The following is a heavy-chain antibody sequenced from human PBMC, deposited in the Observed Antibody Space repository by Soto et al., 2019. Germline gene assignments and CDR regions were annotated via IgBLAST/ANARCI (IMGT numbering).Heavy chain of an antibody. Sequence: GGSLRLSCAASGFTFSSYGMHWVRQAPGKGLEWVAVISYDGSNKYYADSVKGRFTISRDNSKNTLYLQMNSLRAEDTAVYYCAKGSVHEAYNWNYGYYWGQGTLVTVSS. CDR2: ISYDGSNK. D-gene: IGHD1-7*01. CDR1: GFTFSSYG. V-gene: IGHV3-30*18. J-gene: IGHJ4*02. CDR3: AKGSVHEAYNWNYGYY.